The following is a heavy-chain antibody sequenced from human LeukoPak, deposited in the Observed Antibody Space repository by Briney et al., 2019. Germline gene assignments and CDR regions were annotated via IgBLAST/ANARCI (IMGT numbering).Heavy chain of an antibody. J-gene: IGHJ5*02. CDR2: INHSGST. Sequence: SETLSLTCAVYGGSFSGYYWSWIRQPPGKGLEWIGEINHSGSTNYNPSLKSRVTISVDTSKNQFSLKLSSVTAADTAVYYCARGWVSSSRRDMNWFDPWGQGTLVTVSS. CDR3: ARGWVSSSRRDMNWFDP. CDR1: GGSFSGYY. D-gene: IGHD6-13*01. V-gene: IGHV4-34*01.